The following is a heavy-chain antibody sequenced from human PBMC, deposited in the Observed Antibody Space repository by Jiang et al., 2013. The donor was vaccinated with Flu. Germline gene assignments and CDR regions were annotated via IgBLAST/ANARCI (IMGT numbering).Heavy chain of an antibody. CDR3: ARAWSGGNYHFDY. D-gene: IGHD2-15*01. Sequence: SVSSNSATWHWIRQSPSRGLEWLGRTYYRSQWYNDYAPSVASRITVNPDTARNQVSLQLNSVTPEDTALYYCARAWSGGNYHFDYWGQGTLVTVSS. CDR2: TYYRSQWYN. J-gene: IGHJ4*02. CDR1: SVSSNSAT. V-gene: IGHV6-1*01.